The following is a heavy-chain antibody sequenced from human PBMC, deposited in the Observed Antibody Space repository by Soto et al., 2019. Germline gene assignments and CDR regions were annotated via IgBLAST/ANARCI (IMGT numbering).Heavy chain of an antibody. V-gene: IGHV4-59*01. J-gene: IGHJ6*02. CDR3: ASSNIAAAGFYYYGMDV. CDR1: GGSISSYY. CDR2: NYYSGST. D-gene: IGHD6-13*01. Sequence: QVQLQESGPGLVKPSETLSLTCTVSGGSISSYYWSWIRQPPGKGLEWIGYNYYSGSTNYNPSLKTRVTISVDTSKNQFSLKLSSVTAADTAVYYCASSNIAAAGFYYYGMDVWGRGTTVTVSS.